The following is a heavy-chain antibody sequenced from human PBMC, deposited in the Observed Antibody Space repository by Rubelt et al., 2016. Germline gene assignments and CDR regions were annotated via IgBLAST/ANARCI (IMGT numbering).Heavy chain of an antibody. CDR2: INTDGST. CDR3: ARGRSGGPDVFDI. D-gene: IGHD2-8*02. J-gene: IGHJ3*02. V-gene: IGHV3-74*01. Sequence: GKGLVWVSRINTDGSTSYADSVKGRFTISRGNGKNTLHLQMNSLRAEDTAVYYCARGRSGGPDVFDIWGQGTMVTVSS.